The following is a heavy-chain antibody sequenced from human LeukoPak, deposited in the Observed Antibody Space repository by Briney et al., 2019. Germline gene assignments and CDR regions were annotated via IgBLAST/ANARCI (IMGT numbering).Heavy chain of an antibody. CDR3: AAGSQSTALIK. Sequence: PSETLSLTCTVSGGSSSSYNWSWIRQPAGKGLEWIGRMYTSGETNYNPTLKSRITISLGTSKNQFSLRLSSVTAADTAVYYCAAGSQSTALIKWGQGTLVTVSS. CDR2: MYTSGET. CDR1: GGSSSSYN. D-gene: IGHD5-18*01. J-gene: IGHJ4*02. V-gene: IGHV4-4*07.